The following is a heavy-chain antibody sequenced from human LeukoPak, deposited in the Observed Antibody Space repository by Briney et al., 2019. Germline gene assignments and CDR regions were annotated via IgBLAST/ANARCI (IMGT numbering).Heavy chain of an antibody. V-gene: IGHV3-7*01. Sequence: GGSLRLSCAASGFTFSSYWMSWVRQAPGKGLEWVANIKQDGSEKYYVDSVKGRFTISRDNAKSSLWLQMNSLRAEDAAVYYCATLNGPLFEYWGQGTLVTVSS. J-gene: IGHJ4*02. CDR2: IKQDGSEK. CDR1: GFTFSSYW. D-gene: IGHD2-8*01. CDR3: ATLNGPLFEY.